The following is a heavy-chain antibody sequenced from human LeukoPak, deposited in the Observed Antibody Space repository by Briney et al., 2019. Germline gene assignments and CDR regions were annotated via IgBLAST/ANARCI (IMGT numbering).Heavy chain of an antibody. D-gene: IGHD5-12*01. CDR2: IYSGGST. V-gene: IGHV3-66*02. CDR3: ATPSGYSRNYYYYYMDV. Sequence: GGSLRLSCAASGFTFSSYWMSWVRQAPGKGLEWVSVIYSGGSTYYADSGKGRFTISRDNSKNTLDLQMNSLSAEDTAVYYCATPSGYSRNYYYYYMDVWGKGTTVTVSS. CDR1: GFTFSSYW. J-gene: IGHJ6*03.